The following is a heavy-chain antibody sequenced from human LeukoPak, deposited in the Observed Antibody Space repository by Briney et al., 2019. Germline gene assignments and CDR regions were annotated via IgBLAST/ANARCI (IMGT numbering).Heavy chain of an antibody. V-gene: IGHV1-18*01. CDR1: GYIFSNFG. D-gene: IGHD1-26*01. CDR3: ARDGTSADDD. Sequence: GTSVTVSCKASGYIFSNFGISWVRQAPAQGLEWMGWISSNNDNPNYGQMFKGRFTVTTDSSTSTAYMELRDLRSDDTAVYYCARDGTSADDDWGQGTMVTVSS. J-gene: IGHJ4*02. CDR2: ISSNNDNP.